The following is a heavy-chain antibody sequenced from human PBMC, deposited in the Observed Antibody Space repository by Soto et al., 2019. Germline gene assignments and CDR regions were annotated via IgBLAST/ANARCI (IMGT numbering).Heavy chain of an antibody. CDR1: GGSINTFY. V-gene: IGHV4-4*07. J-gene: IGHJ4*02. CDR2: IFSSVST. D-gene: IGHD5-18*01. Sequence: PSETLSLTCTVSGGSINTFYWSWVRQPAGKGLEWIGRIFSSVSTSFNPSLGSRVAVSVDTSKNHFSLSLSSVTAAARAVYYCGKEGSYSASNFAHGIQLWSFDFWGKGALVTVSS. CDR3: GKEGSYSASNFAHGIQLWSFDF.